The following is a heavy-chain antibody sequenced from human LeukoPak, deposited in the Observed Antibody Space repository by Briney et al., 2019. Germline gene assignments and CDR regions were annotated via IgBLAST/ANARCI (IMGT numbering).Heavy chain of an antibody. CDR1: GFSVRTTY. D-gene: IGHD6-19*01. V-gene: IGHV3-23*01. CDR3: AKFWVSVAGLFDY. J-gene: IGHJ4*02. CDR2: ISGSGGST. Sequence: GGSLSLSCAASGFSVRTTYMSWVRQAPGKGLEWVSAISGSGGSTYYADSVKGRFTISRDNSKNTLYLQMNSLRAEDTAVYYCAKFWVSVAGLFDYWGQGTLVTVSS.